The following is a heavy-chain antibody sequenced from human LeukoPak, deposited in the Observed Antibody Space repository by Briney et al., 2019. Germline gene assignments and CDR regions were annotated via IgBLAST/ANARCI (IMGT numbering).Heavy chain of an antibody. CDR1: GGSISSSSYY. Sequence: SETLSLTCTVSGGSISSSSYYWGWIRQPPGKGLEWIGSIYYSGITYSNPSLKSPVTISVDTSKNQFSLKLSSVTAADTAVYYCARTEYCSSTSCYSDWFDPWGQGTLVTVSS. D-gene: IGHD2-2*01. V-gene: IGHV4-39*01. CDR3: ARTEYCSSTSCYSDWFDP. CDR2: IYYSGIT. J-gene: IGHJ5*02.